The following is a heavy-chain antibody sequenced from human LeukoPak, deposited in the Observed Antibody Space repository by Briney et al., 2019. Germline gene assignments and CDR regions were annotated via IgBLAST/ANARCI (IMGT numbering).Heavy chain of an antibody. CDR2: IYYSGST. J-gene: IGHJ4*02. Sequence: PSETLSLTCTVSGVSISSYYWSWIRQPPGKGLEWIGYIYYSGSTNYNPSLKSRVTISVDTSKNQFSLKLSSVTAADTAVYYCARVSSGYYYVYDYWGQGTLVTVSS. D-gene: IGHD3-22*01. CDR3: ARVSSGYYYVYDY. CDR1: GVSISSYY. V-gene: IGHV4-59*01.